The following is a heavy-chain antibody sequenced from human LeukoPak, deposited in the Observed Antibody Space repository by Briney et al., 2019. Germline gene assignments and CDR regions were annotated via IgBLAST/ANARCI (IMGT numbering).Heavy chain of an antibody. V-gene: IGHV4-39*07. CDR3: ARNPSPARYYFDY. J-gene: IGHJ4*02. D-gene: IGHD2-15*01. CDR1: GGSITRSNYY. Sequence: SETLSLTCTVSGGSITRSNYYWGWIRQPPGKGLEWIGNIYYSGSTYYNPSLKSRVTISVDMSKNYFSLRLSSVTAADTAVYYCARNPSPARYYFDYWGQGTLVTVSS. CDR2: IYYSGST.